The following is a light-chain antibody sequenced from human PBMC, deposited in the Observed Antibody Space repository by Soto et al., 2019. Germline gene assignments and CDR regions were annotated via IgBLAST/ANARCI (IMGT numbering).Light chain of an antibody. V-gene: IGKV3-15*01. CDR2: GVS. Sequence: EVVMTQSPATLSVSPGESATLSCRASQSISSNKLAWYQQKPGQAPRLLLLGVSNRATGIPARFSGSGSGTDFSLTISSLQSEDFAVYYCQQYDYWPRTFGQGTKV. CDR1: QSISSN. CDR3: QQYDYWPRT. J-gene: IGKJ1*01.